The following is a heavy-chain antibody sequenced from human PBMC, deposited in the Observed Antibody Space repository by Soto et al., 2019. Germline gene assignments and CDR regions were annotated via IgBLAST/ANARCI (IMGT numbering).Heavy chain of an antibody. CDR1: GGSISSYY. V-gene: IGHV4-59*08. Sequence: QVQLQESGPGLVKPSETLSLSCTVSGGSISSYYWSWFRQSPGKRMEWIGYVHHSWGSSYNPSLQSRVAISLDTSKTQFSLKVTSVTATGTAVYYWGRQGFGPLQGLVDVWGEGTTVTVSS. CDR2: VHHSWGS. CDR3: GRQGFGPLQGLVDV. D-gene: IGHD3-10*01. J-gene: IGHJ6*04.